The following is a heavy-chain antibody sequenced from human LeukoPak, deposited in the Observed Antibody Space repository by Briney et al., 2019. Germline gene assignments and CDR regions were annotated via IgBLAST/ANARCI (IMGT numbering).Heavy chain of an antibody. CDR2: IYYSGST. V-gene: IGHV4-31*03. CDR3: ARDGPGYYDSSGYHPSAAFDI. Sequence: SETLSLTCTVSGGSISSGGYYWSWIRQHPGKGLEWIGYIYYSGSTYYNPSLKSRVTISVDTSKNQFSLKLSSVTAADTAVYYCARDGPGYYDSSGYHPSAAFDIWGQGTMVTVSS. D-gene: IGHD3-22*01. J-gene: IGHJ3*02. CDR1: GGSISSGGYY.